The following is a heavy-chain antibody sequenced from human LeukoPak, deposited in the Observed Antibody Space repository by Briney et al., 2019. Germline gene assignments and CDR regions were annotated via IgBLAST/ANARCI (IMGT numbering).Heavy chain of an antibody. CDR1: GGSISRYY. CDR2: MYYSGST. CDR3: ASVDYGVYYYDY. V-gene: IGHV4-59*08. Sequence: SETLSLTCTVSGGSISRYYWSWIRQPPGKGLEWVGYMYYSGSTNHNPSLKSRVTMPVDTSKNQSSLKLSSVTAADTAVYYCASVDYGVYYYDYWGQGTLATVSS. J-gene: IGHJ4*02. D-gene: IGHD4-17*01.